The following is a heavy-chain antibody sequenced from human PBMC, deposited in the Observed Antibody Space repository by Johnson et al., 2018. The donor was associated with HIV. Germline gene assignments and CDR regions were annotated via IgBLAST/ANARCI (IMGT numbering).Heavy chain of an antibody. CDR3: AKVPNWGVDAFDI. D-gene: IGHD7-27*01. CDR1: GFTFSSYG. J-gene: IGHJ3*02. CDR2: ISYDGSNK. Sequence: QVQLVESGGGVVQPGRSLRLSCAASGFTFSSYGMHWVRQAPGKGLEWVAVISYDGSNKYYADSVKGRFTISRDNSKNTLYLQMNSLRAEDTAVYYCAKVPNWGVDAFDIW. V-gene: IGHV3-30*18.